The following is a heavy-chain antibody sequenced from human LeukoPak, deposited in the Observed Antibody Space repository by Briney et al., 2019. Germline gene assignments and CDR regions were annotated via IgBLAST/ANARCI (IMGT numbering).Heavy chain of an antibody. V-gene: IGHV3-9*01. J-gene: IGHJ3*02. Sequence: GRSLRLSCAASGFTFDDYAMHWVRQAPGKGLEWVSGISWNSGSIGYADSVKGRFTISRDNAKNSLYLQMNSLRAEDTALYYCAKESDIWGQGTMVTVSS. CDR3: AKESDI. CDR2: ISWNSGSI. CDR1: GFTFDDYA.